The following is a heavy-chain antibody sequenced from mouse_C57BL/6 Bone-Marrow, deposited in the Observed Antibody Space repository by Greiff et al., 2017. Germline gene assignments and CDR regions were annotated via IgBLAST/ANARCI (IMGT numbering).Heavy chain of an antibody. J-gene: IGHJ3*01. Sequence: EVQLQQSGTVLARPGASVKMSCKTSGYTFTSYWMHWVKQRPGQGLEWIGAIYPGNSDTSYNQKFKGKAKLTAVTSASTAYMELSSLSNEDSAVYYCTGGYYWAWFAYWGQGTLVTVSA. D-gene: IGHD2-3*01. CDR2: IYPGNSDT. V-gene: IGHV1-5*01. CDR1: GYTFTSYW. CDR3: TGGYYWAWFAY.